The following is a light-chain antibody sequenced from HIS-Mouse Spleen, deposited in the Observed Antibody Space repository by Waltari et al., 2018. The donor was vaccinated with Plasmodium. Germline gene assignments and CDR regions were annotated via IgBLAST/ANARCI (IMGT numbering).Light chain of an antibody. CDR3: QTWGTGFWV. V-gene: IGLV4-69*01. CDR2: RNSDGSH. Sequence: QLVLTQSPSASASLGASVTLTCPLTSGHSSYATAWHQQQPEKGPRYLMKRNSDGSHSKGDGIPDRFSGSSSGAERYLTISSLQSEDEADYYCQTWGTGFWVFGGGTKLTVL. J-gene: IGLJ3*02. CDR1: SGHSSYA.